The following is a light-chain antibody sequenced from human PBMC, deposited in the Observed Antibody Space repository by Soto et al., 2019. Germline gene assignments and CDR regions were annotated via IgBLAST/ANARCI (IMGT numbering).Light chain of an antibody. CDR3: SSYTSSSTLV. J-gene: IGLJ1*01. CDR1: SSDVGGYNY. V-gene: IGLV2-14*01. CDR2: EVS. Sequence: QSVLTQPASVSGSPGQSITISCTGTSSDVGGYNYVSWYQQHPGKAPKLMIYEVSNRPSGVSNRFSGSKSGNTASLTISGLQAEDEAAYYCSSYTSSSTLVFGTGTKLTVL.